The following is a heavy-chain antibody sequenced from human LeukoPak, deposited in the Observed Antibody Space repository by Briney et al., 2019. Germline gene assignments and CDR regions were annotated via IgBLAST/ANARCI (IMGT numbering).Heavy chain of an antibody. D-gene: IGHD6-19*01. CDR2: MNPNSGNT. CDR3: ARESEQWLADAFDI. V-gene: IGHV1-8*01. J-gene: IGHJ3*02. CDR1: GYTFTSYD. Sequence: GASVKVSCKASGYTFTSYDINWVRQATGQGLEWMGWMNPNSGNTGYAQKFQGRVTMTRNTSISTAYMELSSLRSEDTAVYYCARESEQWLADAFDIWGQGTVVTVSS.